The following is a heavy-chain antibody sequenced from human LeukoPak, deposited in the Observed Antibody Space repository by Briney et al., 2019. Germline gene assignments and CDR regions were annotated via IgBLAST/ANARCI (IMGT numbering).Heavy chain of an antibody. J-gene: IGHJ6*02. V-gene: IGHV3-33*01. D-gene: IGHD3-10*02. CDR3: ARDSYGRVYYYGMDV. Sequence: GGSLRLSCAASGFTFSSYGMHWVRQAPGKGLEWVAVIWYDGSNKYYADSVKGRFTISRDNSKNTLYLQMNSLRAEDTAVYYCARDSYGRVYYYGMDVWGQGTTVTVSS. CDR2: IWYDGSNK. CDR1: GFTFSSYG.